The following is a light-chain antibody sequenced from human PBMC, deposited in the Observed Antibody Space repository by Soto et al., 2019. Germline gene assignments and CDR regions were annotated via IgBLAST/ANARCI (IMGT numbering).Light chain of an antibody. CDR2: GAS. CDR1: QSVSSSH. J-gene: IGKJ2*01. CDR3: QQYDSSEYT. Sequence: EVVLSQSPGTLSLSPGERATLSCRASQSVSSSHLAWYQQKPGQAPRLLIYGASSRAAGIPDRFSGRGSGTDFTLTISRLEPEVFTVYYCQQYDSSEYTFGXGTKVDIK. V-gene: IGKV3-20*01.